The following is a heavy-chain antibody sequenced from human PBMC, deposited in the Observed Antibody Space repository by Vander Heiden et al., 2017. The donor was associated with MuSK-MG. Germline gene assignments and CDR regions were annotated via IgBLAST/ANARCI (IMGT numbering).Heavy chain of an antibody. CDR3: AKDRYSSTQASNFDN. V-gene: IGHV3-23*01. CDR2: ISGSSVST. Sequence: EVQLLESGGGLVQPGGSLTISCVASGFTFSSYAMSWVRQAPGGGPEWVSGISGSSVSTYYADSVKGRFTIFRDNSQNTLYMDMSGLRPDDSALYYCAKDRYSSTQASNFDNWGQGTLVTVSS. CDR1: GFTFSSYA. J-gene: IGHJ4*02. D-gene: IGHD5-12*01.